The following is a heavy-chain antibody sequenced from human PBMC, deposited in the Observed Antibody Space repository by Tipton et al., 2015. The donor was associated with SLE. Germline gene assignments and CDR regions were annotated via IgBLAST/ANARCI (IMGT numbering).Heavy chain of an antibody. V-gene: IGHV3-74*03. CDR3: ASDILTGYPPYY. Sequence: SLRLSCAASGFPFSNLWMHWVRQPPGKGLVWVSEINSEGSTTTYADSVKGRFTISRDNAKNTLFLEMNSLRAEDTAVYYCASDILTGYPPYYWGQGTLVTVSS. CDR2: INSEGSTT. J-gene: IGHJ4*02. D-gene: IGHD3-9*01. CDR1: GFPFSNLW.